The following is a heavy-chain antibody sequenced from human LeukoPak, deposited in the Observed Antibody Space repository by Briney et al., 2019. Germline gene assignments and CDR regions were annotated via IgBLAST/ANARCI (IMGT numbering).Heavy chain of an antibody. CDR2: IYSSGST. V-gene: IGHV4-59*01. J-gene: IGHJ4*02. CDR3: ARATYYYDSSGYLPHFDY. Sequence: SETLSLTCTVSGGSISEYHWSWIRQSPGKGLEWIGYIYSSGSTNYNPSLKRRVTMSVDTSKNQFFLRLSSVAAADTAVYYCARATYYYDSSGYLPHFDYWGQGTLVTVSS. D-gene: IGHD3-22*01. CDR1: GGSISEYH.